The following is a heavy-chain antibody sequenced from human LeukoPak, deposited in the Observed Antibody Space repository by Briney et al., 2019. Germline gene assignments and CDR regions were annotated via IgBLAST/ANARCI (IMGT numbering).Heavy chain of an antibody. CDR1: GGSISSGNW. D-gene: IGHD2-21*02. CDR2: IYHSGNT. J-gene: IGHJ4*02. Sequence: PSGTLSLTCAVSGGSISSGNWWSWIRQPPGKGLEWIGEIYHSGNTVYNPPLKSRVTTSVDNSKNQFSLTLASVTAADTAIYYCARNGDSSSVVDWGQGTLVTVSS. V-gene: IGHV4-4*02. CDR3: ARNGDSSSVVD.